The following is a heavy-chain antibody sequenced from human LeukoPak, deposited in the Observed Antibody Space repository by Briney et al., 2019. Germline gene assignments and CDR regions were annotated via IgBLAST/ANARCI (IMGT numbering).Heavy chain of an antibody. CDR3: ARSIAVAGTMFDP. Sequence: SETLSLTCAVYGGSFTGYYWSWIRQPPGKGLEWIGEINNSGSNNYNPSLKSRVTISVDTSKNQFSLKLSSVTAADTAVYYCARSIAVAGTMFDPWGQGTLVTVSS. D-gene: IGHD6-19*01. V-gene: IGHV4-34*01. CDR1: GGSFTGYY. J-gene: IGHJ5*02. CDR2: INNSGSN.